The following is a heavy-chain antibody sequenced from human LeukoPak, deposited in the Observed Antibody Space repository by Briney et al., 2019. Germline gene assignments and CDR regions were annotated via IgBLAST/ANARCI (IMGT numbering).Heavy chain of an antibody. D-gene: IGHD4-17*01. J-gene: IGHJ4*02. V-gene: IGHV3-48*01. CDR1: GFTLSSYS. CDR2: SSTTGLTI. Sequence: ETGESLRLSCAASGFTLSSYSMNWVRQAPGKGLEWVSYSSTTGLTIYYADSVKGRFTISRDNAKNSLHLQMNSLRAEDTAVYYCVRRGDYGDLWGQGTLVTVSS. CDR3: VRRGDYGDL.